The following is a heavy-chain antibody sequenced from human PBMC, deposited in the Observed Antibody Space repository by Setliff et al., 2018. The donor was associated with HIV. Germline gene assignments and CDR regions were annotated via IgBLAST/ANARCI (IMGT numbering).Heavy chain of an antibody. CDR2: IVPIFGTT. Sequence: SVKVSCKASGGTFSRYSITWIRQAPGQGLEWMGGIVPIFGTTEYAQNLKGRVTITADEPTSTAYMELSSLTSEDTAMYYCARDAGYSGSAWNYWGQGTLVTVS. CDR3: ARDAGYSGSAWNY. V-gene: IGHV1-69*13. CDR1: GGTFSRYS. D-gene: IGHD5-12*01. J-gene: IGHJ4*02.